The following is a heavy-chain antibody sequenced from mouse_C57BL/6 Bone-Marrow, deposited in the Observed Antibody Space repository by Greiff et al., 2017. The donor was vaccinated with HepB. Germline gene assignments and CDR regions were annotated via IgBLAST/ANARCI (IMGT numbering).Heavy chain of an antibody. D-gene: IGHD3-2*02. CDR1: GYTFTSYW. CDR2: IHPNSGST. V-gene: IGHV1-64*01. J-gene: IGHJ3*01. CDR3: ARPAQVSFAY. Sequence: QVQLQQPGAELVKPGASVKLSFKASGYTFTSYWMHWVKQRPGQGLEWIGMIHPNSGSTNYNEKFKSKATLTVDKSSSTAYMQLSSLTSEDSAVYYCARPAQVSFAYWGQGTLVTVSA.